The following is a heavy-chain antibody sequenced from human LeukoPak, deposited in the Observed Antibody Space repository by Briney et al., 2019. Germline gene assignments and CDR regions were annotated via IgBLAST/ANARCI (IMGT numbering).Heavy chain of an antibody. Sequence: ASVKVSCKASGYTFTSYDINWVRQATGQGLEWMGWMNPNSGNTGYAQKFQGRVTMTRNTSISTAYMELSSLRSEDTAVYHCAREGIKNDYGDSGRNWFDPWGQGTLVTVSS. CDR2: MNPNSGNT. V-gene: IGHV1-8*01. CDR1: GYTFTSYD. CDR3: AREGIKNDYGDSGRNWFDP. J-gene: IGHJ5*02. D-gene: IGHD4-17*01.